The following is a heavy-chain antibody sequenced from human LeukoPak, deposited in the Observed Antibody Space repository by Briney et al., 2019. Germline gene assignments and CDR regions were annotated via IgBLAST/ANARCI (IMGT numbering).Heavy chain of an antibody. Sequence: SETLSLTCTVSGGSISNGSYYWSWIRQPAGKGLEWIGHIYTSGSTNYNPSLKSRVTISVDTSKNHFSLKLSSVTAADTAVYYCTRLYGSGSSLYFDYWGQGTLVTVSS. CDR3: TRLYGSGSSLYFDY. CDR2: IYTSGST. D-gene: IGHD3-10*01. V-gene: IGHV4-61*09. CDR1: GGSISNGSYY. J-gene: IGHJ4*02.